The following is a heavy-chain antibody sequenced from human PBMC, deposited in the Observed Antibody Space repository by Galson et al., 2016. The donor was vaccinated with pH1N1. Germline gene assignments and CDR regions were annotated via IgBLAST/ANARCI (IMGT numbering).Heavy chain of an antibody. Sequence: QSGAEVKKPGESLKISCSGAGYRFSTYWIGWVRQMPGQGLEWMAIIYPNTSDTKYNPSFEGQVTISADRSIRTAYLQWSSLKASDTAIYYFARGRRDSGYNRNLPLDYWGHGTLVTVSS. D-gene: IGHD1-14*01. V-gene: IGHV5-51*03. J-gene: IGHJ4*01. CDR2: IYPNTSDT. CDR1: GYRFSTYW. CDR3: ARGRRDSGYNRNLPLDY.